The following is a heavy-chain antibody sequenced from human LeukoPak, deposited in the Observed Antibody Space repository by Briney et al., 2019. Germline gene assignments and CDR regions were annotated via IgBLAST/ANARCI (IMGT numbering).Heavy chain of an antibody. Sequence: GSVKVSCKASGYTFTGYYMHWVRQAPGQGLEWMGWINPNSGGTNYAQKFQGWVTMTRDTSISTAYMELSRLRSDDTAVYYCARMFAGGWLLAYWGQGTLVTVSS. V-gene: IGHV1-2*04. CDR2: INPNSGGT. J-gene: IGHJ4*02. CDR1: GYTFTGYY. CDR3: ARMFAGGWLLAY. D-gene: IGHD6-19*01.